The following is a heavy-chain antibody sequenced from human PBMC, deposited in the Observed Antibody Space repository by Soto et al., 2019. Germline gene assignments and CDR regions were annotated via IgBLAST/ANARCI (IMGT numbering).Heavy chain of an antibody. V-gene: IGHV3-9*01. Sequence: EVQLVKSGGGLVQPGRSLRLSCAASGFTFDDYAMHWVRQAPGKGLEWVSGISWNSGSIGYAESVKGRFTISRDNAKNSLFLQMNSLRAEDTALYYCARKRYCTSTSCYVDYWGQGTLVTVSS. D-gene: IGHD2-2*01. CDR1: GFTFDDYA. J-gene: IGHJ4*02. CDR3: ARKRYCTSTSCYVDY. CDR2: ISWNSGSI.